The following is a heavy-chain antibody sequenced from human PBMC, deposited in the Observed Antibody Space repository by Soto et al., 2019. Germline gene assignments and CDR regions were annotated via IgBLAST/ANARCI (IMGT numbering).Heavy chain of an antibody. CDR1: GYSFTSYW. V-gene: IGHV5-51*01. CDR2: IYPGDSDT. CDR3: ARTPTVGYYYYGMDV. Sequence: PGESLKISCKGSGYSFTSYWIGWVRQMPGKGLEWMGIIYPGDSDTRYSPSFQGQVTISADKSISTAYLQWSSPKASDTAMYYCARTPTVGYYYYGMDVWGQGTTVTV. D-gene: IGHD4-4*01. J-gene: IGHJ6*02.